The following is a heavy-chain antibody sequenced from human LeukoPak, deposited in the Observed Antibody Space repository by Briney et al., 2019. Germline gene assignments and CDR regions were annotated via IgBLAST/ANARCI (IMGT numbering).Heavy chain of an antibody. CDR2: ISGSGGST. V-gene: IGHV3-23*01. CDR3: ASSPPVRVSSRAEYFDY. Sequence: GGSLRLACAASGFTFSSYAMSWVRHAPGKGLEWVSAISGSGGSTYYADSVKGRFTISRDNSKNTLYLQMNSLRAEDTAVYYCASSPPVRVSSRAEYFDYWGQGTLVTVSS. D-gene: IGHD3-10*01. CDR1: GFTFSSYA. J-gene: IGHJ4*02.